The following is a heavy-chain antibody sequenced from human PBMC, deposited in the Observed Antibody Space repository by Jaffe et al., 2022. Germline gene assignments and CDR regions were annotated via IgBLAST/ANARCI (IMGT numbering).Heavy chain of an antibody. D-gene: IGHD3-10*01. CDR3: AKDLLWFGDLDAFDI. Sequence: QVQLVESGGGVVQPGGSLRLSCAASGFTFSSYGMHWVRQAPGKGLEWVAFIRYDGSNKYYADSVKGRFTISRDNSKNTLYLQMNSLRAEDTAVYYCAKDLLWFGDLDAFDIWGQGTMVTVSS. J-gene: IGHJ3*02. CDR2: IRYDGSNK. CDR1: GFTFSSYG. V-gene: IGHV3-30*02.